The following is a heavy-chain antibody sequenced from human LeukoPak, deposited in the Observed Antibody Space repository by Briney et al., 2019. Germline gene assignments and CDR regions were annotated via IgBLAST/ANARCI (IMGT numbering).Heavy chain of an antibody. CDR2: ISYDGSNK. D-gene: IGHD1-26*01. V-gene: IGHV3-30*04. J-gene: IGHJ6*03. CDR3: ARDPYNGNYGDYYYYYMDV. Sequence: GGSLRLSCAASGFTFSSYAMHWVRQAPGKGLEWVAVISYDGSNKYYADSVKGRFTISRDNAKNSLSLQMNSLGAEDTAVYYCARDPYNGNYGDYYYYYMDVWGKGTTVTISS. CDR1: GFTFSSYA.